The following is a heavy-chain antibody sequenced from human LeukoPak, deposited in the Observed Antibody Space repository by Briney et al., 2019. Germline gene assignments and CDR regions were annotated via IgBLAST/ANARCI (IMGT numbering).Heavy chain of an antibody. J-gene: IGHJ4*02. Sequence: PSETLSLTCTVSGVSISTDYWTWVRQSPGKGLEWIGYIHYSGSTSYNPSLKCRVTISVDTSKNQFSLKLTSVTSADTAVCYCARDAGATAYWGQGALVTVSS. V-gene: IGHV4-59*13. D-gene: IGHD4/OR15-4a*01. CDR1: GVSISTDY. CDR2: IHYSGST. CDR3: ARDAGATAY.